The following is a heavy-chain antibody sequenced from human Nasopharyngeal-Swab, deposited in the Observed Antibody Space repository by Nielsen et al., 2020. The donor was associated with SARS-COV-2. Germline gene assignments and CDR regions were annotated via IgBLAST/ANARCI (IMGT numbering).Heavy chain of an antibody. V-gene: IGHV3-23*01. CDR2: IRGSGGTI. Sequence: GESLKISCAASGVSGFTFSNYALNWVRQAPGKGLEWVSGIRGSGGTIYYVDSVKGRFTISRDNYRNSLYLHMSNLRAEDTAIYYCAKGYSSGWVPYVYWGQGTLVTVSS. D-gene: IGHD6-19*01. CDR1: GVSGFTFSNYA. J-gene: IGHJ4*02. CDR3: AKGYSSGWVPYVY.